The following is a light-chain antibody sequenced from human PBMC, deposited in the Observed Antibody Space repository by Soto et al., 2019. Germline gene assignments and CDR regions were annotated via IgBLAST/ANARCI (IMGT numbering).Light chain of an antibody. CDR2: DAS. V-gene: IGKV1-5*01. J-gene: IGKJ2*01. CDR3: QEYTSAT. Sequence: DIQMTQSPSTLSASVGDRVTITCRAGQSISDWLAWYQQIPGKAPKLLIFDASTLQSGVPSRFSGSGSGTEFTLTISSPQPDDFGTYYCQEYTSATFGRGTRLEIK. CDR1: QSISDW.